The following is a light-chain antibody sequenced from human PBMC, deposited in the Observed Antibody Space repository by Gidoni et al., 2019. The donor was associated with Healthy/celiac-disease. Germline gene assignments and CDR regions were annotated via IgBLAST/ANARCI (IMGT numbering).Light chain of an antibody. V-gene: IGKV3-20*01. CDR3: QQYGSSPMCS. J-gene: IGKJ2*04. CDR2: GAS. CDR1: QSVSSSY. Sequence: EIVLTQSPGTLSLSPGERATLSCRASQSVSSSYVAWYQQKPGQAPRLLTYGASSRATGIPDRFSGSGSGTDFTLTISRLEPEDFAVYYCQQYGSSPMCSFGQGTKLEIK.